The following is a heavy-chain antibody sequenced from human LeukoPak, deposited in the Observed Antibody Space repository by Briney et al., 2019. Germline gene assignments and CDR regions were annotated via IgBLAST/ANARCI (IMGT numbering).Heavy chain of an antibody. CDR1: GFTFSDYY. CDR2: ISSSGSTI. D-gene: IGHD3-10*01. V-gene: IGHV3-11*01. Sequence: GGSLRLSCAASGFTFSDYYMSWIRQAPGKGLEWVSYISSSGSTIYYADSVKGRFTISRHNSKNALYLQMNSLRAEDTAVYYCAREGRLWFGEFGDWGQGTLVTVSS. CDR3: AREGRLWFGEFGD. J-gene: IGHJ4*02.